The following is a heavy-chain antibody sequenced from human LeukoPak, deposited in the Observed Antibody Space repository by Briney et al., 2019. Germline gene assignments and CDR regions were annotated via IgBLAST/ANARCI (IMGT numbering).Heavy chain of an antibody. J-gene: IGHJ4*02. CDR2: ISSSSSYI. CDR1: GFTFGSYS. CDR3: ARVGYSYGVFDY. V-gene: IGHV3-21*01. Sequence: GGSLRLSCAASGFTFGSYSMNWVRQAPGKGLEWVSSISSSSSYIYYADSVKGRFTISRDNAKNSLYLQMNSLRAEDTAVYYCARVGYSYGVFDYWGQGTLVTVSS. D-gene: IGHD5-18*01.